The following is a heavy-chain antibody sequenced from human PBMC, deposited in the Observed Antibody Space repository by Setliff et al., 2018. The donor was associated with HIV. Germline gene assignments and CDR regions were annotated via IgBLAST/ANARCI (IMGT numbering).Heavy chain of an antibody. V-gene: IGHV3-20*04. Sequence: GGSLRLSCAASGFNVSHNYMTWVRQAPGKGLEWVSGINWNGGSTGYADSAKGRFTISRDNAKNSLYLQMNSLRAEDTALYYCARYGRYSVVWSYYYYYMDVWGKGTTVTVSS. D-gene: IGHD1-20*01. CDR1: GFNVSHNY. CDR2: INWNGGST. J-gene: IGHJ6*03. CDR3: ARYGRYSVVWSYYYYYMDV.